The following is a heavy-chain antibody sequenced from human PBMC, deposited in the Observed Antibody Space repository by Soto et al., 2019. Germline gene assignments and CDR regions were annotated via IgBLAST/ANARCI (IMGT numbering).Heavy chain of an antibody. CDR2: TRNKANSYTT. CDR3: ALPYGSGSYFDY. V-gene: IGHV3-72*01. J-gene: IGHJ4*02. D-gene: IGHD3-10*01. CDR1: GFTFSDHY. Sequence: GGSLRLYCAASGFTFSDHYMDWVRQAPGKGLEWVGRTRNKANSYTTEYAASVKGRFTISRDDSKNSLYLQMNSLKTEDTAVYYCALPYGSGSYFDYWGQGTLVTVSS.